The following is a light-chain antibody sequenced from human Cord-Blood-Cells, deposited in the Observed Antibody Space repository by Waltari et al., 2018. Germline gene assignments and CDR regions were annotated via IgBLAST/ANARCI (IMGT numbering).Light chain of an antibody. CDR2: DVS. J-gene: IGLJ1*01. V-gene: IGLV2-14*01. CDR1: SSDVGGYNY. CDR3: SSYTSSSTLV. Sequence: QSALTQPASVSGSPGQSITISCTGTSSDVGGYNYVSWYQQHPGKAPKLMVYDVSNRPSGFSKRFSGSKSGNTASLTISGLQADDEADYYCSSYTSSSTLVFGTGTKVTVL.